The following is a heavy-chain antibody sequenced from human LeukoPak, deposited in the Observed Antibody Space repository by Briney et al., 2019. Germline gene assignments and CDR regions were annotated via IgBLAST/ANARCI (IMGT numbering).Heavy chain of an antibody. D-gene: IGHD3-3*01. Sequence: HPGGSLRLSCAASGFTFSSYWMSWVRQAPGKGLEWVANIKQDGSEKYYVDSVKGRFTISRDNAKNSLYLQMNSLKTEDTAVYYCTSHHEATYYDFWSGYVWGKGTTVTVSS. CDR2: IKQDGSEK. CDR1: GFTFSSYW. V-gene: IGHV3-7*03. J-gene: IGHJ6*04. CDR3: TSHHEATYYDFWSGYV.